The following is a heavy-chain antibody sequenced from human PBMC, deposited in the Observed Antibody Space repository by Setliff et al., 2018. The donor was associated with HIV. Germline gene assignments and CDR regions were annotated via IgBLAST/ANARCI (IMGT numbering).Heavy chain of an antibody. J-gene: IGHJ4*02. D-gene: IGHD3-10*01. CDR1: GGPISTNDYY. CDR2: VHYGGTGTI. V-gene: IGHV4-39*07. CDR3: ARGGYYYDSGSSFDS. Sequence: SETLSLTCTVSGGPISTNDYYWGFIRQSPGRGLEWIASVHYGGTGTIRYNPSLKSRVTISVDTSKSQFSLKLNSMTAADTAVYYCARGGYYYDSGSSFDSWGQGTLVTVSS.